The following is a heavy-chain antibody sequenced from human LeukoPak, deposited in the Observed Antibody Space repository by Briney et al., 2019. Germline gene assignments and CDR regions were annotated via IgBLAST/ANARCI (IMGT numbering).Heavy chain of an antibody. CDR1: GFTFSSYW. J-gene: IGHJ4*02. CDR3: ARDGYSHPHGY. Sequence: PGGSLTLSCAASGFTFSSYWMSWVRQAPGKGLEWVANIKQDGSEKYYVDSVKGRFTISRDNGKNSLYLQMNSLRAEDTAVYYCARDGYSHPHGYWGQGTLVTVSS. V-gene: IGHV3-7*05. D-gene: IGHD5-18*01. CDR2: IKQDGSEK.